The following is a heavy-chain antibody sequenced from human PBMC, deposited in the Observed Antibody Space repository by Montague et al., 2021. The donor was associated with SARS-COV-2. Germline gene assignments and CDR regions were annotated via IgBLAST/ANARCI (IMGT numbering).Heavy chain of an antibody. D-gene: IGHD1-26*01. CDR2: ISPDGSNR. V-gene: IGHV3-30*04. CDR1: GFPFSTFA. CDR3: AREYSLSWHYFEF. J-gene: IGHJ4*02. Sequence: SLRLSCAASGFPFSTFAMHWVRQAPGKGLEWVAVISPDGSNRNYXXSLKGRFTSSRDNSNDTLYLEMNSLRAEDTAVYYCAREYSLSWHYFEFWGQGILVTVSS.